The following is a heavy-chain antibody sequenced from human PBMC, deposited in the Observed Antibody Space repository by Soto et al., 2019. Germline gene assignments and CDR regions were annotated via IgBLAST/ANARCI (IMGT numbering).Heavy chain of an antibody. J-gene: IGHJ4*02. CDR2: IKSKTDGGTT. V-gene: IGHV3-15*01. CDR3: TTDQYSYDSSGDD. D-gene: IGHD3-22*01. CDR1: VFTSSNAS. Sequence: WGSLSISWVAPVFTSSNASMNWVRQAPGKGLEWVGRIKSKTDGGTTDYAAPVKGRVTISRDESKNTLYLQMNSLKTEDTAVYYCTTDQYSYDSSGDDWGQGTLVTVSS.